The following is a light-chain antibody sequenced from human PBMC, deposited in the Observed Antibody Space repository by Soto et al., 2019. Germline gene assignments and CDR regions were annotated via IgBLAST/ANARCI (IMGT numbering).Light chain of an antibody. CDR2: GAS. J-gene: IGKJ2*01. CDR1: QSVSSN. CDR3: QQDNNCPPYT. V-gene: IGKV3-15*01. Sequence: EIVMTQSPATLSVSPGERATLSCRASQSVSSNLAWYQQKPGQAPRLLIYGASTRATGIPARFSGSGSGTDFTLTIRSLQSEDFAVDYCQQDNNCPPYTFGQRNKLEIK.